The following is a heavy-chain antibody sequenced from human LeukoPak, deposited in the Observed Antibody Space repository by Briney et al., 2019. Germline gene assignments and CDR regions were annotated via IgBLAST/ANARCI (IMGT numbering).Heavy chain of an antibody. CDR3: ARRTHARDY. Sequence: SETLSLTCTVSGGSISSSSYYWGWIRQPPGKGLEWIGSIYYSGSTYYNPSLKSRVTISVDTSKNQFSLKLSSVTAADTAVYYCARRTHARDYWGRGTLVTVSS. D-gene: IGHD1-7*01. V-gene: IGHV4-39*01. J-gene: IGHJ4*02. CDR1: GGSISSSSYY. CDR2: IYYSGST.